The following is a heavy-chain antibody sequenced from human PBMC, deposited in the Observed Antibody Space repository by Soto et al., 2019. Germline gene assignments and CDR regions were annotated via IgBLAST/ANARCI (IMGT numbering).Heavy chain of an antibody. CDR1: GYTFTSYN. V-gene: IGHV1-46*01. Sequence: GAPMKVSCKASGYTFTSYNMHRVRQAPGQGLEWMGIINPSGGSTSYAQKFQGRVTMTRDTSTSTVYMELSSLRSEDTAVYYCATTMLRTRGDNYWGQGTLVTVSS. D-gene: IGHD3-10*02. CDR2: INPSGGST. J-gene: IGHJ4*02. CDR3: ATTMLRTRGDNY.